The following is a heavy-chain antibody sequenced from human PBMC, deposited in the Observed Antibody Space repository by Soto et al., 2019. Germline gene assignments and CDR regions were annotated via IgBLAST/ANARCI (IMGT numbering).Heavy chain of an antibody. V-gene: IGHV4-38-2*01. D-gene: IGHD1-20*01. CDR2: IYHSGST. CDR3: ARASGITGIFDY. CDR1: GYSISSGYY. J-gene: IGHJ4*02. Sequence: SETLSLTCAVSGYSISSGYYWGWIRQPPGKGLEWIGSIYHSGSTHYNPSLKSRVTISVDRSKNQFSLKLSSVTAADTAVYYCARASGITGIFDYWGQGTLVTVSS.